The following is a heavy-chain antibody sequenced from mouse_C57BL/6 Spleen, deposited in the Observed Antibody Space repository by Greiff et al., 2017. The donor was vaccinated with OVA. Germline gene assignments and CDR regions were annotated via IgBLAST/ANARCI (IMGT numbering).Heavy chain of an antibody. CDR1: GYTFTSYG. CDR2: IYPRSGNT. V-gene: IGHV1-81*01. D-gene: IGHD4-1*01. CDR3: ARCREANWDGAD. J-gene: IGHJ3*01. Sequence: VNLVESGAELARPGASVKLSCKASGYTFTSYGISWVKQRTGQGLEWIGEIYPRSGNTYYNEKFKGKATLTADKSSSTAYMELRSLTSEDSAVYFCARCREANWDGADWGQGTLVTVSA.